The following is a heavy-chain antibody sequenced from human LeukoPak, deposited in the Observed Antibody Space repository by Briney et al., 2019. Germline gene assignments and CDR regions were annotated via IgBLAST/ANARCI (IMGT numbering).Heavy chain of an antibody. V-gene: IGHV3-30*03. J-gene: IGHJ4*02. Sequence: GGSLRLSCAASGFTFSSYDMHWVRQAPGKGLEWVAVISFDGSNKYYADSVKGRFTISRDNSKNTLYLQMNSLRAEDTAVYYCARERYSSIHFDYWGQGTLVTVSS. CDR3: ARERYSSIHFDY. CDR1: GFTFSSYD. CDR2: ISFDGSNK. D-gene: IGHD6-13*01.